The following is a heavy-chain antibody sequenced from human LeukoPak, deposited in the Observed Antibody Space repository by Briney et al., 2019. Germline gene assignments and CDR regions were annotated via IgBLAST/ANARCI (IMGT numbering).Heavy chain of an antibody. CDR3: ARHGSGFWSGYLFY. V-gene: IGHV4-39*01. CDR2: IYYSGST. Sequence: PSETLSLTCTVSGGSISSSSYYWGWIRQPPGKGLEWIGSIYYSGSTYYNPSLKSRVTISVDTSKNQFSLKLSSVTAADTAVYYCARHGSGFWSGYLFYWGQGTLVTVSS. CDR1: GGSISSSSYY. J-gene: IGHJ4*02. D-gene: IGHD3-3*01.